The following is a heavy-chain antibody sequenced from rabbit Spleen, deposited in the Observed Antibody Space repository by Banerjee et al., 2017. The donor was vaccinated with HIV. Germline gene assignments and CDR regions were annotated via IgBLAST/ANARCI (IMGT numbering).Heavy chain of an antibody. J-gene: IGHJ4*01. CDR3: ARGSATMTMVITGYYFNL. CDR1: GFSFSDRDV. Sequence: QSLEESGGDLVKPGASLTLTCKASGFSFSDRDVMCWVRQAPGKGLEWIACINTATGKPVYASWAKGRFTISKSSSTTVTLQMTSLTAADTATYFCARGSATMTMVITGYYFNLWGPGTLVTVS. V-gene: IGHV1S40*01. D-gene: IGHD2-1*01. CDR2: INTATGKP.